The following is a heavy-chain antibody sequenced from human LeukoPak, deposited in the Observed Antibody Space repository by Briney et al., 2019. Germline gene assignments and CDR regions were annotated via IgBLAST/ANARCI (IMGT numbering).Heavy chain of an antibody. CDR3: ARDSGKELA. D-gene: IGHD6-6*01. J-gene: IGHJ4*02. CDR2: IYSGGST. V-gene: IGHV3-66*01. Sequence: PGRSLRLSCAASGFTFSSYAMHWVRQAPGKGLEWVSVIYSGGSTYYADSVKGRFTISRDNSKNTLYLQMNSLRAEDTAVYYCARDSGKELAWGQGTLVTVSS. CDR1: GFTFSSYA.